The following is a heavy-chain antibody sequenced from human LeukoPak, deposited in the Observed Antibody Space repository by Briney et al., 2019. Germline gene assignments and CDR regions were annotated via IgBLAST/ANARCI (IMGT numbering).Heavy chain of an antibody. CDR3: ARDHPLNYDFWSGYPLHYYYGMDV. J-gene: IGHJ6*02. D-gene: IGHD3-3*01. CDR2: ISSSGSAI. V-gene: IGHV3-11*01. CDR1: GFTFSDYY. Sequence: PGGSLRLSCAASGFTFSDYYMSWIRQAPGKGLEWVSYISSSGSAIYYADSVKGRFTISRDNAKNSPYLQMNSLRAEDTAVYYCARDHPLNYDFWSGYPLHYYYGMDVWGQGTTVTVSS.